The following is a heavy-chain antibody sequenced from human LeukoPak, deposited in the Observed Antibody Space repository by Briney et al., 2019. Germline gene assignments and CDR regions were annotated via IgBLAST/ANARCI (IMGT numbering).Heavy chain of an antibody. CDR1: GGSISSYY. V-gene: IGHV4-34*01. Sequence: PSETLSLTCTVSGGSISSYYWSWIRQPPGKGLEWIGEINRGGTTAYNPSLKSRVTISVDSSKNQFSLKLSSVTAADTAVYYCARGYGSGSYYNGGWGQGTLVTVSS. J-gene: IGHJ4*02. CDR2: INRGGTT. CDR3: ARGYGSGSYYNGG. D-gene: IGHD3-10*01.